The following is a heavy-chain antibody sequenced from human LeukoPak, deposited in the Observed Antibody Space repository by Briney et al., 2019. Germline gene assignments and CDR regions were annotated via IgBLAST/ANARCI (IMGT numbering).Heavy chain of an antibody. J-gene: IGHJ4*02. CDR3: ARTWQLAPLFDY. Sequence: SSETLSLTCTVSGGSISSSGYSWGWIRQPPGKGLEWFGSIYYSGSTYYNPSLKSRVTISVDTSKNQFSLKLSSVTAADTAVYYCARTWQLAPLFDYWGQGTLVTVSS. D-gene: IGHD6-6*01. CDR2: IYYSGST. CDR1: GGSISSSGYS. V-gene: IGHV4-39*07.